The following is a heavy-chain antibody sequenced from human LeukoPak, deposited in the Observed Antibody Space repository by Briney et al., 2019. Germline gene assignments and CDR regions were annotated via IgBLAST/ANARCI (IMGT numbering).Heavy chain of an antibody. J-gene: IGHJ4*02. Sequence: GGSLRLSCAASGFTFSTYWMNWYRQAPGKGLEWVGNINQDASEINYVDSVRGRFTISRDNAKNSLHLQMNSLRAEGTAVYYCATDRDNSDWQKRFDSWGQGTLVTVTP. CDR1: GFTFSTYW. CDR3: ATDRDNSDWQKRFDS. V-gene: IGHV3-7*01. CDR2: INQDASEI. D-gene: IGHD2-21*02.